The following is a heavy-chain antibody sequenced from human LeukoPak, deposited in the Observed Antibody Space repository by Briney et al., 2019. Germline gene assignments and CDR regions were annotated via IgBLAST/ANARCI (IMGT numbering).Heavy chain of an antibody. V-gene: IGHV3-9*01. Sequence: GGSLRLSCAASGFTFDDYAMHWVRQAPGKGLGWVSGISWNSGSIGYADSLKGRFTISRDNAKNSLYLQMNSLRAEDTAVYYCAKQRYGGEDYWGQGTLVTVSS. D-gene: IGHD3-16*01. CDR1: GFTFDDYA. CDR2: ISWNSGSI. CDR3: AKQRYGGEDY. J-gene: IGHJ4*02.